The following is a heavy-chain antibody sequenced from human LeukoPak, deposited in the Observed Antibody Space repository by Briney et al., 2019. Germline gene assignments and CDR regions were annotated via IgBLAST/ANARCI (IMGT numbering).Heavy chain of an antibody. Sequence: SQTLSLTCTVSGGSISSGDYYWSWIRQPPGMGLEWIAYMYYSGSTYYNPSLKSRVTMSADTSKNQLSLKLSSVTAADTAVYYCARPYYYDSRIDPWGQGILVTVSS. J-gene: IGHJ5*02. CDR1: GGSISSGDYY. V-gene: IGHV4-30-4*01. CDR2: MYYSGST. D-gene: IGHD3-22*01. CDR3: ARPYYYDSRIDP.